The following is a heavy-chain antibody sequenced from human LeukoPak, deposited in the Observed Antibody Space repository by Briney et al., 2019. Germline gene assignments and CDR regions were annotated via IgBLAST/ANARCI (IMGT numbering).Heavy chain of an antibody. Sequence: PGGSLRLSCAASGFTVSSNYMSWVRQAPGKGLEWVSVIYSGGSTYYADSVKGRFTISRHNSKNTLYLQMNSLRAEDTAVYYCARDIVNSYGIPYYFDYWGQGTLVTVSS. D-gene: IGHD5-18*01. CDR2: IYSGGST. V-gene: IGHV3-53*04. CDR3: ARDIVNSYGIPYYFDY. J-gene: IGHJ4*02. CDR1: GFTVSSNY.